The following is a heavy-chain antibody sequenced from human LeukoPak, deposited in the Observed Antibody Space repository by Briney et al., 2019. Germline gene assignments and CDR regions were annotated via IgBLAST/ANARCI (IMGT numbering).Heavy chain of an antibody. Sequence: GGSLRLSCAASGFTVSSNYMSWVRQAPGKGLEWVSVIYSGGSTYYADSVKGRFTISRDNSKNTLYLQMNSLRAEDTAVYYCARDRLGDHYYHHGMDVWGQRATVTVSS. CDR2: IYSGGST. J-gene: IGHJ6*02. CDR1: GFTVSSNY. D-gene: IGHD2-21*01. V-gene: IGHV3-53*01. CDR3: ARDRLGDHYYHHGMDV.